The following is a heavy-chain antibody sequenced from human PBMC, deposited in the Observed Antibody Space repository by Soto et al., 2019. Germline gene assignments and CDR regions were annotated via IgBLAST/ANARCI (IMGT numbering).Heavy chain of an antibody. CDR3: ARLGAYYQSLDP. V-gene: IGHV4-31*03. J-gene: IGHJ5*02. CDR1: GGSISSGGYY. Sequence: ASETLSLTCTVSGGSISSGGYYWSWIRQHPGKGLEWIGYIYYSGSTYYNPSLKSRVTISVDTSKNQFSLKLSSVTAADSAVYYCARLGAYYQSLDPWGTGTLVTVS. CDR2: IYYSGST. D-gene: IGHD2-21*01.